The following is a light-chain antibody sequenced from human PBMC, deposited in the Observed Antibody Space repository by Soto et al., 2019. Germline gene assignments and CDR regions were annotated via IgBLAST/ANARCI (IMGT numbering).Light chain of an antibody. CDR1: QSVHNY. J-gene: IGKJ5*01. CDR2: HAD. CDR3: QQRSYPIT. Sequence: EIVLTQSPATLSLSPGERATLSFRASQSVHNYLAWYQQKPGQAPRLLIYHADKRATGIPVRFSGSGSDSDFTLTISSLEPEDFAVYYCQQRSYPITFGQGTRLEI. V-gene: IGKV3-11*01.